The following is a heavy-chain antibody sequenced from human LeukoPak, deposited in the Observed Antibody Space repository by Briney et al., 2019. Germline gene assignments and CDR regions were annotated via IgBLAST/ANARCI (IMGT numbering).Heavy chain of an antibody. J-gene: IGHJ6*03. Sequence: ASETLSLTCTVSGGSISSGSYYWSWIRQPAGKGLEWIGAINHSGSTNYNPSLKSRVTISVDTSKNQFSLKLSSVTAADTAVYYCATEDIVVVPADYYYYMDVWGKGTTVTISS. CDR1: GGSISSGSYY. V-gene: IGHV4-61*02. CDR2: INHSGST. CDR3: ATEDIVVVPADYYYYMDV. D-gene: IGHD2-2*01.